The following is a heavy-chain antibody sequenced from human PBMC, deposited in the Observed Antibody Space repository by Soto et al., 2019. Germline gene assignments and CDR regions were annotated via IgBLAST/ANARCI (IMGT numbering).Heavy chain of an antibody. CDR1: GFTFRIYA. CDR2: ISDRADSA. CDR3: ATTYSGKIGDALDL. Sequence: EVQLLESGGGLVQPGGSLRLSCAASGFTFRIYAMSWVRQVAGKGLEWVSTISDRADSAYDADSVKGRFTTSRDNSKNTLYLPMNSLIAEDTAVYYCATTYSGKIGDALDLWGQGTTVTVSS. V-gene: IGHV3-23*01. J-gene: IGHJ3*01. D-gene: IGHD2-15*01.